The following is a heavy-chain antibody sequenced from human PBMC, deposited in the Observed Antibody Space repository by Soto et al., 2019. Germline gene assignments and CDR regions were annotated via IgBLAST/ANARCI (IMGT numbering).Heavy chain of an antibody. CDR1: GGSISSYY. CDR2: IYYSGST. J-gene: IGHJ6*03. V-gene: IGHV4-59*01. Sequence: SETLSLTCTFSGGSISSYYWSLIRQPPGKGLEWIGYIYYSGSTNYNPSLKSRVTISVDTSKNQFSLKLSPVTAAAAAVSYFWSLLGQPGGLDYYYSYLDVWGKGTTVTVSS. D-gene: IGHD3-10*01. CDR3: WSLLGQPGGLDYYYSYLDV.